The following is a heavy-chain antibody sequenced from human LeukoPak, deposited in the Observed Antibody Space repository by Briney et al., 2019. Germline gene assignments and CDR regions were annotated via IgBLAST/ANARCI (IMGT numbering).Heavy chain of an antibody. V-gene: IGHV3-48*03. CDR3: AREAIDAFDI. Sequence: PGGSLRLSCAASGFTLRNYEMNWVRQAPGKGLEWVSYMPNSDGTIYYADSVKGRFTTSRDNAKNSLYLQMNSLRGEDTAVYYCAREAIDAFDIWGQGTMVTVSS. J-gene: IGHJ3*02. CDR2: MPNSDGTI. CDR1: GFTLRNYE.